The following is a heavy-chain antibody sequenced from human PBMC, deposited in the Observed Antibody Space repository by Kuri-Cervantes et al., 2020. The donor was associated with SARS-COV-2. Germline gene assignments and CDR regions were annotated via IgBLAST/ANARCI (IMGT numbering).Heavy chain of an antibody. Sequence: SETLSLTCTVSGXSVSNDNHYWTWIRQPPGKGLEWIAYIHHSGYTNYNPALKSRVTISTDTSKNQFSLKLSSVTAADTAVYYCARVRGSIASXGEEWFDPWGQGTLVTVSS. V-gene: IGHV4-61*01. CDR2: IHHSGYT. CDR3: ARVRGSIASXGEEWFDP. CDR1: GXSVSNDNHY. J-gene: IGHJ5*02. D-gene: IGHD6-6*01.